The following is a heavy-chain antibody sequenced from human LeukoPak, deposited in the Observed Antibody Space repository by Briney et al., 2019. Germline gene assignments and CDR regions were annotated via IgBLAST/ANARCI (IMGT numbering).Heavy chain of an antibody. CDR1: GFTFSTYS. CDR3: AKGCSGSYLFSHAFDI. Sequence: GGSLRLSCAASGFTFSTYSMNWVRQAPGKGLEWISYISSASSYIQYADSVKGRFTISRDNSKNTLYLQMNSLRAEDTAVYYCAKGCSGSYLFSHAFDIWGQGTMVTVSS. V-gene: IGHV3-21*04. D-gene: IGHD1-26*01. J-gene: IGHJ3*02. CDR2: ISSASSYI.